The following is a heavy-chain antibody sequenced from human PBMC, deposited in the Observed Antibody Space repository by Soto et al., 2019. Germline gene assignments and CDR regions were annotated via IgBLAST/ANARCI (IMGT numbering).Heavy chain of an antibody. J-gene: IGHJ5*02. CDR2: IYSSGST. V-gene: IGHV4-4*07. CDR1: GGAISGYY. CDR3: ARGQRFSDWFDP. D-gene: IGHD3-3*01. Sequence: LSLTCTVTGGAISGYYWTWIRQSDGEGLEWIGRIYSSGSTNYNPSLKSRVTISLDTSMNYFSLRLSSVTAADTAVYYCARGQRFSDWFDPWGQGTLVTVSS.